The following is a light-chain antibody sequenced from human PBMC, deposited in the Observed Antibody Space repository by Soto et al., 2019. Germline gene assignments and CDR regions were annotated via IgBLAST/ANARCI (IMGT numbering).Light chain of an antibody. CDR1: SSDVGAHHS. J-gene: IGLJ3*02. CDR2: DVS. Sequence: QSVLTQPASVSGSPGQSFTISCTGTSSDVGAHHSVSWYQQHQGKAPKLIIFDVSNRPSGVSNRFSGSKSGNTASLTISGLHAEDDADYYCSSFTDTGTVMFGGGTKVTVL. CDR3: SSFTDTGTVM. V-gene: IGLV2-14*03.